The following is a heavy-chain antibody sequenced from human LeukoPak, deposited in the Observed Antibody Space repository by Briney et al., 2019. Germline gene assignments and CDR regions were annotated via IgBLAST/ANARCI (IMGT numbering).Heavy chain of an antibody. CDR2: INHSGST. CDR3: ARGKAIGTLDY. J-gene: IGHJ4*02. CDR1: GGSFSGYY. V-gene: IGHV4-34*01. Sequence: SETLSLTCAVYGGSFSGYYWSWIRQPPGKGLEWIGEINHSGSTNYNPPLKSRVTISVDTSKNQFSLKLSSVTAADTAVYYCARGKAIGTLDYWGQGTLVTDSS.